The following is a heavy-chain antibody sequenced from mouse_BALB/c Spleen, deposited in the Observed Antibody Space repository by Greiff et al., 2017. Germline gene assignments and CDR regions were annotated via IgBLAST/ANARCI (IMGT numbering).Heavy chain of an antibody. CDR2: ISSGSSTI. Sequence: EVHLVESGGGLVQPGGSRKLSCAASGFTFSSFGMHWVRQAPEKGLEWVAYISSGSSTIYYADTVKGRFTISRDNPKNTLFLQMTSLRSEDTAMYYCARSPRTTAFDYWGQGTTLTVSS. V-gene: IGHV5-17*02. D-gene: IGHD1-2*01. J-gene: IGHJ2*01. CDR1: GFTFSSFG. CDR3: ARSPRTTAFDY.